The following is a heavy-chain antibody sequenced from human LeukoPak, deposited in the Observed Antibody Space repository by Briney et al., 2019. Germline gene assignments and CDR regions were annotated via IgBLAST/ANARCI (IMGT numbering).Heavy chain of an antibody. CDR3: AKLSRVTMIVVDY. Sequence: GGSLRLSCAASGFTFSSYSMNWVRQAPGKGVEWVSAISGSGGSTYYADSVKGRFTIYRDNSKKTLYMQMNSLRAEDTAVYYCAKLSRVTMIVVDYWGQGTLVTVSS. J-gene: IGHJ4*02. CDR1: GFTFSSYS. D-gene: IGHD3-22*01. V-gene: IGHV3-23*01. CDR2: ISGSGGST.